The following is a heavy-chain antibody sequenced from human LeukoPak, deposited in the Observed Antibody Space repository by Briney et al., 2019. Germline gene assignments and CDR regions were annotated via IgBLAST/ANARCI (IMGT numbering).Heavy chain of an antibody. CDR1: GYMFTNYY. CDR2: INPSGGNT. CDR3: AREPIGSTWYYFDS. J-gene: IGHJ4*02. V-gene: IGHV1-46*01. D-gene: IGHD6-13*01. Sequence: GASVKVSCKASGYMFTNYYMHWVRQAPGQGLEWMGLINPSGGNTRYTQKFQGRVTMTRDRSTSTVYMELSSLRSEDTAVYYCAREPIGSTWYYFDSWGQGTLVTVSS.